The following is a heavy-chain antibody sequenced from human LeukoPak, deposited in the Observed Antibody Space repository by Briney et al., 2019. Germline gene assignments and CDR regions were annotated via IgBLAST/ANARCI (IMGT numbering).Heavy chain of an antibody. CDR3: ARDSYGDYYFDY. V-gene: IGHV1-46*01. Sequence: ASVKVSCKASGYTFTSYYMHWVRQAPGQGLEWMGIINPGGGSTSYAQKFQGRVTMTRDTSTSTVYMELSSLRSEDTAVYYCARDSYGDYYFDYWGQGTLVTVSS. CDR1: GYTFTSYY. CDR2: INPGGGST. D-gene: IGHD4-17*01. J-gene: IGHJ4*02.